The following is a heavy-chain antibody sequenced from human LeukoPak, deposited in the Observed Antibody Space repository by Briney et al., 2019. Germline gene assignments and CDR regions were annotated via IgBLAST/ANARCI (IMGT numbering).Heavy chain of an antibody. Sequence: GGSLRLSCTASGFTFSTYWINWVRQSPGKGLVWVALINGDGSTTTHADTVKGRFTISRDNAKNTAYLQMNSLRDEDTAVYFCARDYAGSPDYWGQGTLVTVSA. V-gene: IGHV3-74*03. CDR2: INGDGSTT. D-gene: IGHD3-10*01. CDR1: GFTFSTYW. CDR3: ARDYAGSPDY. J-gene: IGHJ4*02.